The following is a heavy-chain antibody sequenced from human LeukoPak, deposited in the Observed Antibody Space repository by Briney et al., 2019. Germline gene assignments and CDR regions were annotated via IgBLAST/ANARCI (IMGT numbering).Heavy chain of an antibody. CDR3: ARDGGDSSGWYLGYYYYYMDV. CDR2: IYYSAST. CDR1: GGSISSYY. J-gene: IGHJ6*03. Sequence: PSETLSLTCTVSGGSISSYYWSWIRQPPGKGLEWIGYIYYSASTNYNPSLKSRVTISVDTSKNQFSLKLSSVTAADTAVYYCARDGGDSSGWYLGYYYYYMDVWGKGTTVTVSS. V-gene: IGHV4-59*01. D-gene: IGHD6-19*01.